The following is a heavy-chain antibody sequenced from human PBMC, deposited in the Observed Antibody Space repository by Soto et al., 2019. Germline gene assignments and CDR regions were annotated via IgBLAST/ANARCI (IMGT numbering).Heavy chain of an antibody. Sequence: QVQLVQSGAEVKKPGSSVKVSCKASGGTFSSYAISWVRQAPGQGLEWMGGIIPIFCTANYAQKFQGRVTITADESTGTAYMERSSLRSEDTAVYYCARGPPSPPYYFDYSGQGPLVTVSS. J-gene: IGHJ4*02. V-gene: IGHV1-69*01. CDR3: ARGPPSPPYYFDY. CDR2: IIPIFCTA. CDR1: GGTFSSYA.